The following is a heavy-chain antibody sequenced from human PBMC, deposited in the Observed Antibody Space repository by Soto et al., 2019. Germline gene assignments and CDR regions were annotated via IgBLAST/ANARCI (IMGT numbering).Heavy chain of an antibody. CDR2: ISNSGST. CDR3: ATESGSTYGYFDH. Sequence: SETLSLTCTVSGGSVTSDEDYWTWIRQSPGKGLEWIGYISNSGSTGYNPSLKTRLSMSVDRSKNQFTLRLTSVTAADTAVYFCATESGSTYGYFDHWGQGTQGTVSS. CDR1: GGSVTSDEDY. V-gene: IGHV4-30-4*01. D-gene: IGHD5-18*01. J-gene: IGHJ4*02.